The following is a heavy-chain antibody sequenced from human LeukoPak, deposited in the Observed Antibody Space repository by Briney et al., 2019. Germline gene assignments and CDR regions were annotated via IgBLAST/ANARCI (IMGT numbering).Heavy chain of an antibody. CDR1: GGSVSSGSYY. J-gene: IGHJ5*02. CDR2: IYYSGST. D-gene: IGHD4-17*01. Sequence: SETLSLTCTVSGGSVSSGSYYWSWIRQPPGKGLEWIGYIYYSGSTNYNPSLKSRVTISVDTSKNQFSLKLSSVTAADTAVYYCARDQGADYGDCWFDPWGQGTLVTVSS. CDR3: ARDQGADYGDCWFDP. V-gene: IGHV4-61*01.